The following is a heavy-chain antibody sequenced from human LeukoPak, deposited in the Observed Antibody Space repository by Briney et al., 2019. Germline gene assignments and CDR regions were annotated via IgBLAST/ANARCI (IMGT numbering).Heavy chain of an antibody. J-gene: IGHJ5*02. CDR3: ARDYSLYAITGWFDP. D-gene: IGHD2-8*01. CDR1: GFTFSSYA. Sequence: SGGSLRLSCAASGFTFSSYAMHGVRQAPGKGLEWVAVISYDGSNKYYADSVKGRFTISRDNSKNTLYLRMNSLRAEDTAVYYCARDYSLYAITGWFDPWGQGTLVTVSS. CDR2: ISYDGSNK. V-gene: IGHV3-30-3*01.